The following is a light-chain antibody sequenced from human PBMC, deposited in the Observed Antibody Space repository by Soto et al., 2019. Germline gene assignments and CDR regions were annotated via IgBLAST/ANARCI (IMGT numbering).Light chain of an antibody. V-gene: IGKV1-39*01. CDR3: QQSYDMPWT. J-gene: IGKJ1*01. CDR2: AAY. CDR1: QSISSY. Sequence: DIQMTQSPSTLSASVGDRVTITCRASQSISSYLSWYQQKPGKAPKLLSYAAYTLQSGVPSRFSGSGSGTEFTLTISSRQPADFAAYYCQQSYDMPWTFGRGTKVDIK.